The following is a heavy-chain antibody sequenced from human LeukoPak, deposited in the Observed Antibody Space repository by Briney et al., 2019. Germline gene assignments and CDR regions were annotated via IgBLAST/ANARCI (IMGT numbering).Heavy chain of an antibody. D-gene: IGHD6-13*01. J-gene: IGHJ4*02. CDR2: ISENGRAK. Sequence: GGSLRLSCAASGFSFSNYWMSWVRQAPGKGLEWVASISENGRAKPYVASERGRFTIPRDNTKNSLYLQMNSLRVEDTAVYYCARGGAAAARKRGIDYWGQGTLVTVSS. V-gene: IGHV3-7*01. CDR3: ARGGAAAARKRGIDY. CDR1: GFSFSNYW.